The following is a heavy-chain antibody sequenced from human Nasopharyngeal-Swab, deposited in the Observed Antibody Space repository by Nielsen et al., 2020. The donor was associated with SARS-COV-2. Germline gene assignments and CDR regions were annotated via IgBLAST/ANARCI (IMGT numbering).Heavy chain of an antibody. J-gene: IGHJ6*02. CDR2: IKQDGTLK. Sequence: GESLKISCGGSGFTFSDYWMSWVRQSPEKGLEWVANIKQDGTLKSYVDSVKGRFIISRDNAKNSLDLQMHSLRVEDTAVYYCARRLVWFGEAHYYYYGMDVWGQGTTVTVSS. CDR1: GFTFSDYW. D-gene: IGHD3-10*01. CDR3: ARRLVWFGEAHYYYYGMDV. V-gene: IGHV3-7*03.